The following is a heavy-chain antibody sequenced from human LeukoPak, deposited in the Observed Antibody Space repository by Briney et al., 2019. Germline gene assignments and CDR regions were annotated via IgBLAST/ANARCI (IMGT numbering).Heavy chain of an antibody. Sequence: PGGSLRLSWAASGFTFSSYSMNWVRQAPGKGLEWVSSISSSSSSYIYYADSVKGRFTISRDNAKNSLYLQMNSLRAEDTAVYYCAAYKGSSGWGFDYWGQGTLVTVSS. CDR1: GFTFSSYS. D-gene: IGHD6-19*01. J-gene: IGHJ4*02. CDR2: ISSSSSSYI. CDR3: AAYKGSSGWGFDY. V-gene: IGHV3-21*01.